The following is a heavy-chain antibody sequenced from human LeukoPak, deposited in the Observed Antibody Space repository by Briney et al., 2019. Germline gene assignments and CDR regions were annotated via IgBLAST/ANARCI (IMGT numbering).Heavy chain of an antibody. Sequence: GGSLRLSCSASGFTFSSCAMHWVRQAPGKGLEYVSAISSNGGSTYYADSVKGRFTISRDNSKNTLYLQMSSLRAEDTAVYYCVKPTTGTTYYFDYWGQGTLVTVSS. J-gene: IGHJ4*02. D-gene: IGHD1-1*01. V-gene: IGHV3-64D*09. CDR2: ISSNGGST. CDR1: GFTFSSCA. CDR3: VKPTTGTTYYFDY.